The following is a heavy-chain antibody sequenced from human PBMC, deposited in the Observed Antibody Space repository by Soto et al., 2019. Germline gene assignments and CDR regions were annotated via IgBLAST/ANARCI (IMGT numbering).Heavy chain of an antibody. J-gene: IGHJ6*02. Sequence: QVQLQESGPGLVKPSETLSLTCSVSGGSISSYYWSWIRQPPGKGLEWIGYIYYSGTTNYIPSLKSRVTMSVDTSNNQFSLKLTSVTAADTAVYYCARWGERSTHYGMDVWGQGTTVTVSS. CDR1: GGSISSYY. CDR3: ARWGERSTHYGMDV. V-gene: IGHV4-59*08. CDR2: IYYSGTT. D-gene: IGHD3-16*01.